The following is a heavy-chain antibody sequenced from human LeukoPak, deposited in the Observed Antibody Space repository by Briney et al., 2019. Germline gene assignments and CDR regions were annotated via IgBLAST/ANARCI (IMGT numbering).Heavy chain of an antibody. V-gene: IGHV4-59*01. CDR1: GGSISSYY. J-gene: IGHJ5*02. CDR3: ARGLKSGIDP. D-gene: IGHD3-10*01. Sequence: SETLSLTCTVSGGSISSYYWSWIRQPPGKGLEWIGYIYYSGSTNYNPSLKSRVTISVDTSKNQFSLKLSSVTAADTAVYYCARGLKSGIDPWGQGILVTVSS. CDR2: IYYSGST.